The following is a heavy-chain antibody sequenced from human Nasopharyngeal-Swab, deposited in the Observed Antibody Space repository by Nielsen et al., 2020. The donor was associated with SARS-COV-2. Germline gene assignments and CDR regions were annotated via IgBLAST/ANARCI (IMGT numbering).Heavy chain of an antibody. CDR2: ISYDGSNK. CDR3: AKRPTVAGRI. Sequence: GESLKISCAASGFTFSSYAMHWVRQAPGKGLEWVAVISYDGSNKYYADSVKGRFTISRDNSKNTLYLQMNSLRAEDTAVYYCAKRPTVAGRIWGQGTMVTVSS. D-gene: IGHD6-19*01. CDR1: GFTFSSYA. V-gene: IGHV3-30-3*02. J-gene: IGHJ3*02.